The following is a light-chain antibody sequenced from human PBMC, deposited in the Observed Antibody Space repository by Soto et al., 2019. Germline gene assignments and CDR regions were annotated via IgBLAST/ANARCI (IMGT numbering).Light chain of an antibody. CDR1: RSDVGAYNY. Sequence: QSALTQPRSVSGSPGQSVTISCTGTRSDVGAYNYVSWYQQHPGRAPKFMIYDVNKRPSGVPGRFSGSKSGNTASLTISGLQAEDEADYYCSSYAGNYNVVFGGGTKLTVL. J-gene: IGLJ2*01. CDR2: DVN. CDR3: SSYAGNYNVV. V-gene: IGLV2-11*01.